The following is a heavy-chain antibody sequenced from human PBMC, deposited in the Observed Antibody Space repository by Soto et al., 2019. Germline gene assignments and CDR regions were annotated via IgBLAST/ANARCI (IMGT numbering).Heavy chain of an antibody. J-gene: IGHJ3*02. V-gene: IGHV3-33*01. CDR3: ARGQWLPYDAFDI. CDR2: IWYDGSNK. Sequence: GSLRLSCEASGVPFRSYGMHWVRQAPGKGLEWVAVIWYDGSNKYYADSGKGRFTLSIDNSKNTLYLQMNSLRAEDTAVYYCARGQWLPYDAFDIWGQGTMVTVSS. CDR1: GVPFRSYG. D-gene: IGHD6-19*01.